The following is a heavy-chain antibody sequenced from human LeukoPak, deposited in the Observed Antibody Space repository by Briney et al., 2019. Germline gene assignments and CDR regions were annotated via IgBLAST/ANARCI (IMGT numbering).Heavy chain of an antibody. J-gene: IGHJ3*01. D-gene: IGHD1-26*01. CDR1: GFTSSSYW. Sequence: PGGSLRLSCAASGFTSSSYWMSWVRQAPGRGLEWVASIKKDGTEKYYVDSVKGRFTISRDSAENSLYLQMDSLSAEDTAVYYCARDRSGTYLGDAFDVWGQGTMVTVSS. CDR3: ARDRSGTYLGDAFDV. CDR2: IKKDGTEK. V-gene: IGHV3-7*01.